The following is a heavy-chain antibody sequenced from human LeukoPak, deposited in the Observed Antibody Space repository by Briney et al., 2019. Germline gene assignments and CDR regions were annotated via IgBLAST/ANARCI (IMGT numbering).Heavy chain of an antibody. V-gene: IGHV3-23*01. D-gene: IGHD1-26*01. CDR2: LSGSGGNT. CDR3: AKERAPRYSGGYSDY. J-gene: IGHJ4*02. Sequence: GGSLRLSCAASGFTFNTYAMAWVRQAPGSGLEWVSALSGSGGNTYYGDSAKGRFTISRDNSKNTLYLQMNSLRAEDTAVYYCAKERAPRYSGGYSDYWGQGTLVTVSS. CDR1: GFTFNTYA.